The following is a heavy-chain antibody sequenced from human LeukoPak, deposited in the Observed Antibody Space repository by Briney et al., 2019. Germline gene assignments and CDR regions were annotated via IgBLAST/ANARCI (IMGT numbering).Heavy chain of an antibody. D-gene: IGHD6-6*01. J-gene: IGHJ5*02. CDR2: IYYSGST. CDR1: GGSISSGDYY. CDR3: ARGPRVGADPKYSSSFRVWFDP. Sequence: SETLSLTCTVSGGSISSGDYYWSWIRQPPGKGLEWIGYIYYSGSTYYNPSLKSRVTISVDTSKNQFSLKLSSVTAADTAVYYCARGPRVGADPKYSSSFRVWFDPWGQGTLVTVSS. V-gene: IGHV4-30-4*08.